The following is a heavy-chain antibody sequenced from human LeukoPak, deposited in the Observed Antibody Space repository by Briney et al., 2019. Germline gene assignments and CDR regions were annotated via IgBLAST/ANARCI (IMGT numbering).Heavy chain of an antibody. CDR2: IIPILGIA. V-gene: IGHV1-69*02. D-gene: IGHD3-22*01. J-gene: IGHJ5*01. CDR1: GGTFSSYT. Sequence: SVNVSFKASGGTFSSYTISWVRQAPGQGLEWMGRIIPILGIANCTQKFQGRVTISADKSTSTAYMEQRSLRSEDTAVYYCARYYYDGSGPGVFVSWRQATLV. CDR3: ARYYYDGSGPGVFVS.